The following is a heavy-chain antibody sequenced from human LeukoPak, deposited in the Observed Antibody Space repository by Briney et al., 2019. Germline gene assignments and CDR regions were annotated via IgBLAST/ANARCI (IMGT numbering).Heavy chain of an antibody. CDR3: ARSRAYRDAFDI. Sequence: SETLSLTCTVSGGSISSYYWSWIRQPPGKGLEWIGYIYYSGGTNYNPSLKSRVTISVDTSKNQFSLKLSSVTAADTAVYYRARSRAYRDAFDIWGQGTMVTVSS. V-gene: IGHV4-59*12. CDR2: IYYSGGT. J-gene: IGHJ3*02. CDR1: GGSISSYY.